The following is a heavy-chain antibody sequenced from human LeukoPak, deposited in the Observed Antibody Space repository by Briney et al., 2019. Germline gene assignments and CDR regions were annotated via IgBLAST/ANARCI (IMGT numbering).Heavy chain of an antibody. D-gene: IGHD2-15*01. V-gene: IGHV3-30*02. CDR3: AKDLSSYCSAGSCYPNWLDP. CDR1: GITFSSFG. J-gene: IGHJ5*02. CDR2: IRYDGGNK. Sequence: PGGSLRLSCAASGITFSSFGVHWVRQAPGKGPEWVAFIRYDGGNKHYGDSVKGRFTISRDNSRNTLYLQMNSLRAEGTAVYYCAKDLSSYCSAGSCYPNWLDPWGQGTLVTVSS.